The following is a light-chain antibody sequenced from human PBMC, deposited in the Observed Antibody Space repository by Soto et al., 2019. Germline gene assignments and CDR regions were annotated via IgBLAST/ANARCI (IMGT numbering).Light chain of an antibody. CDR3: QQRSAWPLT. J-gene: IGKJ4*01. V-gene: IGKV3-11*01. CDR2: DAS. Sequence: EIVLTQSPTTLSLSPGERATLSCRASQSISTNLAWYQQKPGQAPRLLIYDASNRATGILARFSASGSGTDFTLTISSLEPEDFAVYYCQQRSAWPLTFGGGTKV. CDR1: QSISTN.